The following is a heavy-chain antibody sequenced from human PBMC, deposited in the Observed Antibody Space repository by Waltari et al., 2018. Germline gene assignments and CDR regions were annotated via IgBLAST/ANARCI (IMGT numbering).Heavy chain of an antibody. Sequence: QVQLVQSGAEVKKPGSSVKVSCKASGGTFSSYAISWVRQAPGQGLEWMGRINPNSGGTNYAQKLQGRVTMTRDTSISTAYMELSRLRSDDTAVYYCARGNWFDPWGQGTLVTVSS. J-gene: IGHJ5*02. CDR2: INPNSGGT. V-gene: IGHV1-2*06. CDR1: GGTFSSYA. CDR3: ARGNWFDP.